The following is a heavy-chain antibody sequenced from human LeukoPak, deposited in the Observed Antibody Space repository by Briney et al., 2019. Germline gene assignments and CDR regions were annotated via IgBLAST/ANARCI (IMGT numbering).Heavy chain of an antibody. Sequence: ASVKVSCKVSGYTLTELSMHWVRQATGQGLEWMGWMNPNSGNTGYAQKFQGRVTMTRNTSISTAYMELSSLRSEDTAVYYCAREDYYYYGMDVWGQGTTVTVSS. CDR1: GYTLTELS. V-gene: IGHV1-8*01. J-gene: IGHJ6*02. CDR2: MNPNSGNT. CDR3: AREDYYYYGMDV.